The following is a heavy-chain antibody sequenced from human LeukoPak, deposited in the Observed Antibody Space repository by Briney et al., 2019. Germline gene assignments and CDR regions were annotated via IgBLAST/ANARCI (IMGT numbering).Heavy chain of an antibody. CDR2: IIPIFGKA. J-gene: IGHJ6*04. Sequence: SVNVSCKASGGTFRSYALSWVRQPPAQGREWMGGIIPIFGKANYAQKFQGGVTITADKPTRTAYVALSSLRSEDTGVYYCARGRPRDDWLLYYYYGMDVWGKGTTVTVSS. V-gene: IGHV1-69*06. D-gene: IGHD3-9*01. CDR1: GGTFRSYA. CDR3: ARGRPRDDWLLYYYYGMDV.